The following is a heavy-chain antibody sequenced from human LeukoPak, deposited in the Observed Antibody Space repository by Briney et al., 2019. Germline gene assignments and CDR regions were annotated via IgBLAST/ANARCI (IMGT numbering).Heavy chain of an antibody. J-gene: IGHJ4*02. V-gene: IGHV5-51*01. CDR3: ARGWIKGGSYTFDY. D-gene: IGHD1-26*01. Sequence: GESLKISCKGSGYNFTNYGIGWVRQMPGKGVEWMGLIYPGDSHTRYSPSYQGKVTMSADKSINAAYLQWSSLKASDTAMYYCARGWIKGGSYTFDYWGQGTLVSVSS. CDR2: IYPGDSHT. CDR1: GYNFTNYG.